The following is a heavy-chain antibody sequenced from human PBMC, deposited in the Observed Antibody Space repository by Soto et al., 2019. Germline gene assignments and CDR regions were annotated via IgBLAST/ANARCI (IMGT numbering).Heavy chain of an antibody. V-gene: IGHV2-5*02. D-gene: IGHD1-26*01. CDR2: IYWDDDK. Sequence: QITLKESGPTLVKPTQTLTLTCTFSGFSLSSTRMAVGWIRQPPGKALEWLALIYWDDDKRYSPFLKSRLTITKDTSKNQVVRTMSNMDPVDTARYYCAHIVGAGIGYDFHYWGQGTLVTVSS. J-gene: IGHJ4*02. CDR3: AHIVGAGIGYDFHY. CDR1: GFSLSSTRMA.